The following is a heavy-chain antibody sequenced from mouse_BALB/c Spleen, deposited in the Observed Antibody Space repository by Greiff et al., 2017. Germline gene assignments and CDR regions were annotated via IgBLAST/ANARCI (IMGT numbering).Heavy chain of an antibody. CDR3: ASEIYYGNAWFAY. CDR1: GFNIKDTY. Sequence: VQLQQSGAELVKPGASVKLSCTASGFNIKDTYIHWVKQRPEQGLEWIGRIDPANGNTKYDQKFQGKATITADTSSNTAYLQLSSLTSEDTAVYYCASEIYYGNAWFAYWGQGTLVTVSA. J-gene: IGHJ3*01. CDR2: IDPANGNT. D-gene: IGHD2-1*01. V-gene: IGHV14-3*02.